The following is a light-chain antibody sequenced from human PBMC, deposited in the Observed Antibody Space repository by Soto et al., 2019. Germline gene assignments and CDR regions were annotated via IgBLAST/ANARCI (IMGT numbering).Light chain of an antibody. CDR2: QAS. V-gene: IGKV1-5*03. J-gene: IGKJ1*01. CDR3: QQDNSYATWT. CDR1: QSISSW. Sequence: DIQMTQSPSTLSASVGDRVTITCRASQSISSWLAWYQQKPGKAPKLLIYQASSLESGVPSRFSGSGPGTEFTLTISGLPPDDFATDYLQQDNSYATWTFGQVTKVDIK.